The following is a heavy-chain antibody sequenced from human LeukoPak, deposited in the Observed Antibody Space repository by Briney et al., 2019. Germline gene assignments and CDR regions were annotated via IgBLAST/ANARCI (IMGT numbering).Heavy chain of an antibody. D-gene: IGHD2-15*01. Sequence: PSETLSLTCTVSGGSTSSYYWSWIRQSAGKGLEWIGRIYVSGSTTYNPSLNSRVTMSLDTSKNQFSLKLRSVTAADTAMYYCARGLRAGWFDPWGQGTLVTVSS. V-gene: IGHV4-4*07. CDR1: GGSTSSYY. CDR3: ARGLRAGWFDP. CDR2: IYVSGST. J-gene: IGHJ5*02.